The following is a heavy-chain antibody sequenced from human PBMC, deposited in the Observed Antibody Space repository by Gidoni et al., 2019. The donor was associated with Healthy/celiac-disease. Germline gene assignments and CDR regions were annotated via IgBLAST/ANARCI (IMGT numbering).Heavy chain of an antibody. D-gene: IGHD2-2*01. Sequence: QVQLQESGPGLVKPSETLSLTCTVSGGSISSYYWSWIRQPPGKGLEWIGYIYYSGSTNYNPSLKSRVTISVDTSKNQFSLKLSSVTAADTAVYYCARDILDCSSTSCYYYFDYWGQGTLVTVSS. J-gene: IGHJ4*02. CDR3: ARDILDCSSTSCYYYFDY. CDR2: IYYSGST. V-gene: IGHV4-59*01. CDR1: GGSISSYY.